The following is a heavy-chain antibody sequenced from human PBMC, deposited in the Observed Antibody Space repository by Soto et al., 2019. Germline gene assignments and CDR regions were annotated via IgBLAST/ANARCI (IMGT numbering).Heavy chain of an antibody. CDR1: GRSFSRGGYY. V-gene: IGHV4-61*08. CDR2: IYYSGTT. CDR3: ARGGGSPYHNHEFDF. Sequence: PSETLSLTCTVAGRSFSRGGYYWSWIRHRPGKGLEWLGYIYYSGTTRYNPSLKSRVAVSLDTSKNQFSLTLNSVTAADTAVYYCARGGGSPYHNHEFDFWGQGTLVTVSS. J-gene: IGHJ4*02. D-gene: IGHD6-13*01.